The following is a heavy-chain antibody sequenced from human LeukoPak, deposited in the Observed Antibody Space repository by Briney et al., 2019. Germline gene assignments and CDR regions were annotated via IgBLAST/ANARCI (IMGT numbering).Heavy chain of an antibody. Sequence: PSETLSLTCTVSGGSISSSSYYWGWIRQPPGKGLEWIGSIYYSGSTYYNPSLKSRVTISVDTSKNQFSLKLSSVTAADTAVYYCARAHTDLWFGELFDNWFDPWGQGTLVTVSS. V-gene: IGHV4-39*01. CDR1: GGSISSSSYY. J-gene: IGHJ5*02. D-gene: IGHD3-10*01. CDR3: ARAHTDLWFGELFDNWFDP. CDR2: IYYSGST.